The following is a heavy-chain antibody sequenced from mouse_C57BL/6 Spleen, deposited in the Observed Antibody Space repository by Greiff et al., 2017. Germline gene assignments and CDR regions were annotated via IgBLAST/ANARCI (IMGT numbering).Heavy chain of an antibody. CDR3: ALYSSNPFDY. J-gene: IGHJ2*01. V-gene: IGHV1-52*01. CDR1: GYTFTSYW. D-gene: IGHD1-1*01. CDR2: IDPSDSET. Sequence: QVQLQQPGAELVRPGSSVKLSCKASGYTFTSYWMHWVKQRPIQGLEWIGNIDPSDSETPYNQKFKDKATLTVDKSSSTAYMQLSSLTSEDSSVYYCALYSSNPFDYWGQGTTLTVSS.